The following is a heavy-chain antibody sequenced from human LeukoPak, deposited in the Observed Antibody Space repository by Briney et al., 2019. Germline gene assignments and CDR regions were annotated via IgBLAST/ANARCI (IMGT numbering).Heavy chain of an antibody. CDR2: ISSSSSYI. Sequence: PGGSLRLSCAASGFTFSSYSMNWVRQAPGKGLEWVSSISSSSSYIYYADSVKGRFTISGDNAKNSLYLQMHSLRAEDTAVYYCARNPRDGYNYGFDYWGQGTLVTVSS. J-gene: IGHJ4*02. CDR1: GFTFSSYS. D-gene: IGHD5-24*01. CDR3: ARNPRDGYNYGFDY. V-gene: IGHV3-21*01.